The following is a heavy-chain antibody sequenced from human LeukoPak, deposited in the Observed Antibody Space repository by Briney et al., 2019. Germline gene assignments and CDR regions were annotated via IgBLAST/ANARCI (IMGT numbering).Heavy chain of an antibody. D-gene: IGHD3-10*01. V-gene: IGHV4-34*09. CDR1: GGSFSGYY. Sequence: PSETLSLTCAVYGGSFSGYYWSWIRQPPGKGLEWIGEINHSGSTNYNPSLKSRVTISVDTSKNQFSLKLSSVTAADTAVYYCARGSITMVRGVMGPQYYYYGMDVWGQGTTVTVSS. J-gene: IGHJ6*02. CDR2: INHSGST. CDR3: ARGSITMVRGVMGPQYYYYGMDV.